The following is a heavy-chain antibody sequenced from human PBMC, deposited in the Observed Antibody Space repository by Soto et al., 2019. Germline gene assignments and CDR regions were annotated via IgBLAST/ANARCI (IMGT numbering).Heavy chain of an antibody. CDR1: GYTFTGHG. Sequence: GASVKVSCKASGYTFTGHGISWVRQAPGQGLEWMGWISPYSGYTNYAQKFQGRVIMTTDTPTSTAYMELKNLRSEDTAMYYCARDQSHVIPARHYYDTHGPRDWGQGTLVTVSS. V-gene: IGHV1-18*04. D-gene: IGHD3-22*01. CDR2: ISPYSGYT. J-gene: IGHJ4*02. CDR3: ARDQSHVIPARHYYDTHGPRD.